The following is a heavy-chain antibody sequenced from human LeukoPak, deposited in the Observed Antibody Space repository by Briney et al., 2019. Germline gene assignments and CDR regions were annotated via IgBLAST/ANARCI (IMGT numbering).Heavy chain of an antibody. CDR3: AKGYGESHFDS. CDR1: GFTFRSFG. CDR2: IRFDGSNQ. D-gene: IGHD5-18*01. V-gene: IGHV3-30*02. Sequence: GGSLRLSCAASGFTFRSFGMHFVRQAPGKGLEWVAFIRFDGSNQYYTDSVKGRFTISRDNSNNTLFLQMNNLRGDDMAVYLCAKGYGESHFDSWGQGTLVTVSS. J-gene: IGHJ4*02.